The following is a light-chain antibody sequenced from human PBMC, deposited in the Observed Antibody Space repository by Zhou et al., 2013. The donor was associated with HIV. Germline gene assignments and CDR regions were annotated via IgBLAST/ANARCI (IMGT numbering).Light chain of an antibody. CDR2: DAS. Sequence: EIVLTQSPGTLSLSPGERATLSCRASQSVSSYLAWYQQKPGQAPRLLIYDASNRATGIPARFSGDGSGTDFTLTISSLEPEDFAVYYCQQRSNWLLTFGGGTKVEIK. J-gene: IGKJ4*01. V-gene: IGKV3-11*01. CDR1: QSVSSY. CDR3: QQRSNWLLT.